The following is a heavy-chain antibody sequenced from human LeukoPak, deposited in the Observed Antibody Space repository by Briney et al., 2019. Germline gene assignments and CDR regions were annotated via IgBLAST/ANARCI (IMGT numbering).Heavy chain of an antibody. Sequence: SETLSLTCTVSGGSINSYYWSWIRQPAGKGLEWIGRIYTSGTTNYNPSLKSRVTISVDKPKNQFSLKLSCVTAADTAVYYCARAGATVVTASNWFDPWGQGTLVTVSS. V-gene: IGHV4-4*07. CDR1: GGSINSYY. D-gene: IGHD2-21*02. CDR3: ARAGATVVTASNWFDP. CDR2: IYTSGTT. J-gene: IGHJ5*02.